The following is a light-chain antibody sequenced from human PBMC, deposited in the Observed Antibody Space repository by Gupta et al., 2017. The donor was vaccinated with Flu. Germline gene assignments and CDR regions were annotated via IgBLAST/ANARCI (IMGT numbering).Light chain of an antibody. Sequence: DIQMTQSRSSLSASVGDRVTITCRASQGINYYIAWFQQQPGKAPKSLIYAASRLQSGVPSKFSGGGSGTDFTLTISRLEPEDFATYYCQQYDSYPRTFGQGTKVEV. CDR1: QGINYY. CDR3: QQYDSYPRT. V-gene: IGKV1-16*02. J-gene: IGKJ1*01. CDR2: AAS.